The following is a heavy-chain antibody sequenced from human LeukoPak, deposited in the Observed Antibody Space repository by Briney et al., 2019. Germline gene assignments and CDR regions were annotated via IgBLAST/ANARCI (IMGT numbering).Heavy chain of an antibody. CDR1: GGSISSYY. D-gene: IGHD1-26*01. V-gene: IGHV4-59*01. Sequence: PSETLSLTCTVSGGSISSYYWSWIRQPPGKGLEWIGYIYYSGSTNYNPSLKSRVTISVDTSKNQFSLKLSSVTAADTAVYYCASLVGATKPFDYWGRGTLVTVSS. CDR2: IYYSGST. CDR3: ASLVGATKPFDY. J-gene: IGHJ4*02.